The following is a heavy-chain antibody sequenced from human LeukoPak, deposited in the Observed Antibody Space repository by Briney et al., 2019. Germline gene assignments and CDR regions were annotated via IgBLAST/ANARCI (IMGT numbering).Heavy chain of an antibody. J-gene: IGHJ4*02. CDR3: ATRNDYYDSSGYYLPHFDY. V-gene: IGHV1-69*04. D-gene: IGHD3-22*01. CDR2: IIPVLGIA. Sequence: ASVKVSCKASGGTFSSYAISWVRQAPGQGLEWMGRIIPVLGIANYAQKFQGRVTITADKSTSTAYMELSSLRSEDTAVYYCATRNDYYDSSGYYLPHFDYGGQGTLVTVSS. CDR1: GGTFSSYA.